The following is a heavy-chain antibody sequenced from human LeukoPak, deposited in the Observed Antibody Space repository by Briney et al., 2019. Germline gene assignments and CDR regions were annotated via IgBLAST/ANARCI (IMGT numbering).Heavy chain of an antibody. Sequence: ASVKVSCKASGYTFTSYAIHWVRQAPGQRLEWMGWISAGNGNTKYSQNFQGRVTFISNTSATTAFMELSSLRSEDAAVYYCARDPGEKPTNYAYPWGQGTLVTVSS. V-gene: IGHV1-3*01. J-gene: IGHJ5*02. CDR2: ISAGNGNT. CDR1: GYTFTSYA. CDR3: ARDPGEKPTNYAYP. D-gene: IGHD1-7*01.